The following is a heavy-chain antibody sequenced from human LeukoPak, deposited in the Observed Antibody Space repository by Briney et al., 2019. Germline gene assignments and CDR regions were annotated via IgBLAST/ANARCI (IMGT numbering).Heavy chain of an antibody. CDR1: GFTFSSYA. D-gene: IGHD2-8*01. CDR3: ARGPERTGVGTRYYYDMDV. Sequence: GGSLRLSCAASGFTFSSYAMHWVRQAPGKGLEWVAVISYDGSNKYFADSVKGRFTISRDNSKNTLYLQMNSLRAEDTAVYYCARGPERTGVGTRYYYDMDVWGQGTTVTVSS. J-gene: IGHJ6*02. CDR2: ISYDGSNK. V-gene: IGHV3-30-3*01.